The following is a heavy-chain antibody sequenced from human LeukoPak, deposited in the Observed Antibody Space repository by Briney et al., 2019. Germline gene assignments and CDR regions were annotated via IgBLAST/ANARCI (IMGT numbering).Heavy chain of an antibody. CDR2: INHSGST. Sequence: SETLSLTCAVYGGSFSGYYWSWIRQPPGKGLEWIGEINHSGSTNYNPSLKSRGTISVDTSKNQFSLKLSSVTAADTAVYYCARGSLYYYGSGDWFDPWGQGTLVTVSS. D-gene: IGHD3-10*01. CDR1: GGSFSGYY. V-gene: IGHV4-34*01. CDR3: ARGSLYYYGSGDWFDP. J-gene: IGHJ5*02.